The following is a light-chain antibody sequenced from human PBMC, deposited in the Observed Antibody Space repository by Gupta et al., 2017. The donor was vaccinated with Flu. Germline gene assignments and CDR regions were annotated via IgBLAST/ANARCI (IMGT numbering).Light chain of an antibody. CDR1: ALANQY. V-gene: IGLV3-25*03. CDR3: QSADRTSACYV. Sequence: GQTARITCSGDALANQYVYWFQQKPGQAPTLLIYKDIERPSGIPERFSASSSGTTVKLTISGVQAEDEADYYCQSADRTSACYVFGAGTKVTVL. CDR2: KDI. J-gene: IGLJ1*01.